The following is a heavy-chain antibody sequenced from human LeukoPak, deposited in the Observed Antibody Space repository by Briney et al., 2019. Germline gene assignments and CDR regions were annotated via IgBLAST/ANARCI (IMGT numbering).Heavy chain of an antibody. Sequence: PGGSLRLSCTASGFTFSRYAMHWLRQAPGKGLEGVAVVAYDGSNKSSADSLKGRFTIARDNSKNTVFLEMSSLRPEGPAVYYCAKYAAARTYARHSQIDSWGQGTLVTVSS. V-gene: IGHV3-30*18. J-gene: IGHJ4*02. CDR3: AKYAAARTYARHSQIDS. CDR1: GFTFSRYA. D-gene: IGHD2-8*01. CDR2: VAYDGSNK.